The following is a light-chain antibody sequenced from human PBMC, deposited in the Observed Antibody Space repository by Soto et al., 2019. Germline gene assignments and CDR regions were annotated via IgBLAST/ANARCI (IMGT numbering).Light chain of an antibody. J-gene: IGKJ1*01. V-gene: IGKV1-27*01. CDR3: QKYNSAPWT. CDR2: VAS. Sequence: DIQMAQSPSSLSASVGDRVTITCRASQGISNYLAWYQQQPGKVPKLLIYVASTLQSGVPSRFSGSGSGTDFTLTISSLQPEDVATYYCQKYNSAPWTFGQGTKVEIK. CDR1: QGISNY.